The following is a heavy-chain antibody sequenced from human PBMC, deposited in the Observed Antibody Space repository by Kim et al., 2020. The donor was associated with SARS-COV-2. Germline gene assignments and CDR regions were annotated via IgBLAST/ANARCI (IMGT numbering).Heavy chain of an antibody. Sequence: GGSLRLSCAASGFTFSSYAMSWVRQAPGKGLEWVSAISGSGGSTYYADSVKGRFTISRDNSKNTLYLQMNSLRAEDTAVYYCAKEGEGSSSSWLNYYYGMDVWGQGTTVTVS. D-gene: IGHD6-13*01. J-gene: IGHJ6*02. CDR2: ISGSGGST. V-gene: IGHV3-23*01. CDR3: AKEGEGSSSSWLNYYYGMDV. CDR1: GFTFSSYA.